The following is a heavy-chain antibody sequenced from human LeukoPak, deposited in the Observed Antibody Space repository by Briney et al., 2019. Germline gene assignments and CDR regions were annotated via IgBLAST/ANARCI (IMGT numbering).Heavy chain of an antibody. D-gene: IGHD2-15*01. Sequence: GGSLRLSCAASGFTFSDYYMSWIRQAPGKGLEWVSYISSSGSTIYYADSVKGRFTISRDNAKNSLYLQMNSLRAEDTAVYYCARGVVVVAARRWFDPWGQGTLVAVSS. CDR2: ISSSGSTI. CDR3: ARGVVVVAARRWFDP. V-gene: IGHV3-11*04. CDR1: GFTFSDYY. J-gene: IGHJ5*02.